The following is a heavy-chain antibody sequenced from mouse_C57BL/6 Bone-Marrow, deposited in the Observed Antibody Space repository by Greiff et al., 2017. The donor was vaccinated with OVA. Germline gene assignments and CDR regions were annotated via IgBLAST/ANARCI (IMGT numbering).Heavy chain of an antibody. CDR2: IYPRSGNT. CDR3: ARRDYYGHWYFDV. J-gene: IGHJ1*03. Sequence: LQLSGAELARPGASVKLSCKASGYTFTSYGISWVKQRTGQGLEWIGEIYPRSGNTYYNEKFKGKATLTADKSSSTAYMELRSLTSEDSAVYFCARRDYYGHWYFDVWGTGTTVTVSS. CDR1: GYTFTSYG. V-gene: IGHV1-81*01. D-gene: IGHD1-1*01.